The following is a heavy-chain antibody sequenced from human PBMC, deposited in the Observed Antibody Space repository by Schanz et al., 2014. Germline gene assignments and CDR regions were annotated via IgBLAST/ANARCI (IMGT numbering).Heavy chain of an antibody. Sequence: QVQLQESGPGLVKPSETLSLTCTFSGGSISSYYWSWIRQPPGKGLEWIGYISYSGSTNYNPSLKSRYTISVDPSKNQFPLKLSSVTAADTAVYYCARHKGYNWNYYAFDIWGQGTMVTVSS. CDR2: ISYSGST. CDR3: ARHKGYNWNYYAFDI. V-gene: IGHV4-59*08. J-gene: IGHJ3*02. CDR1: GGSISSYY. D-gene: IGHD1-7*01.